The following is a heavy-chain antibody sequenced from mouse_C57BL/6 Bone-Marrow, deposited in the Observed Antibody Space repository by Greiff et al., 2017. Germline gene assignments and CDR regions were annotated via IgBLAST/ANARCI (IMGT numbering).Heavy chain of an antibody. CDR2: IDPSDSYT. J-gene: IGHJ3*01. V-gene: IGHV1-50*01. CDR3: ARGLRRRGAWFAY. Sequence: QVQLQQSGAELVKPGASVKLSCKASGYTFTSYWMQWVKQRPGQGLEWIGEIDPSDSYTNYNQKFKGKATLTVDTSSSTAYMQLSSLTSEDSAVYYCARGLRRRGAWFAYWGQGTLVTVSA. D-gene: IGHD2-2*01. CDR1: GYTFTSYW.